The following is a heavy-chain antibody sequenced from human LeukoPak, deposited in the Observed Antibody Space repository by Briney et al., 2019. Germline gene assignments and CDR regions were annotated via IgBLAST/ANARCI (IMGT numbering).Heavy chain of an antibody. V-gene: IGHV3-7*01. Sequence: GGSLRLSCAASGFTFSNYWMSWVRLAPGKGLEWVANIKQDGSEKYYVDSVKGRFTISRDNAKNSLYLQMNSLRAEDTAVYYCAREVSGSYYAFDYWGQGTLVTVSS. D-gene: IGHD1-26*01. J-gene: IGHJ4*02. CDR1: GFTFSNYW. CDR3: AREVSGSYYAFDY. CDR2: IKQDGSEK.